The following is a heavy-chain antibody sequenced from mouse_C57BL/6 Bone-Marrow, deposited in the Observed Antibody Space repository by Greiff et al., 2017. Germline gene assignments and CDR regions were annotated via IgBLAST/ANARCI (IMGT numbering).Heavy chain of an antibody. CDR3: ARSYGSSYKGYYFDY. Sequence: QVQLKQPGAELVRPGSSVKLSCKASGYTFTSYWMHWVKQRPIQGLEWIGNIDPSDSETHYNQKFKDKATLTVDKSSSTAYMQLSSLTSEVSAVXYRARSYGSSYKGYYFDYWGQGTTLTVSS. D-gene: IGHD1-1*01. CDR1: GYTFTSYW. CDR2: IDPSDSET. V-gene: IGHV1-52*01. J-gene: IGHJ2*01.